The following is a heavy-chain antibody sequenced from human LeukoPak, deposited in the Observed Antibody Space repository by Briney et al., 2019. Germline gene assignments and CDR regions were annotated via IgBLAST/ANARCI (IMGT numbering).Heavy chain of an antibody. CDR3: ARDLRYSGSYYSGY. CDR2: ISAYNGNT. D-gene: IGHD1-26*01. V-gene: IGHV1-18*01. CDR1: GYTFTSYG. J-gene: IGHJ4*02. Sequence: ASVKVSCKASGYTFTSYGISWVRQAPGQGLEWMGWISAYNGNTNYAQKLQGRVTMTTDTSTSTAYMELRSLRSDDTAVYYCARDLRYSGSYYSGYWGQGTLVTVSS.